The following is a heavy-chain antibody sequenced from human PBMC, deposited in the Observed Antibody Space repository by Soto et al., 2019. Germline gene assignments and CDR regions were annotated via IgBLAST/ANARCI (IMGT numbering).Heavy chain of an antibody. D-gene: IGHD5-18*01. CDR2: ISAYNGNT. J-gene: IGHJ4*02. Sequence: RASVKVSCKASGYTFTSYGISWVRQAPGQGLEWMGWISAYNGNTNYAQKLQGRVTMTTDTSTSTAYMELRSLRSDDTAVYYCARRIAVPKRGTRGYSYADYWGQGTLVTVSS. CDR3: ARRIAVPKRGTRGYSYADY. V-gene: IGHV1-18*04. CDR1: GYTFTSYG.